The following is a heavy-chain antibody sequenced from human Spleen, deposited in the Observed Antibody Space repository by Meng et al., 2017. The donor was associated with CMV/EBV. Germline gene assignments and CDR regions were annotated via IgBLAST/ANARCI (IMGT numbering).Heavy chain of an antibody. Sequence: SLKISCAASGFTFDDYVMHWVRQAPGKGLEWVSGISWNSGSIGYADSVKGRFTISRDNSKNTLYLQMNSLRAEDTAVYYCAKAGGQLVLSYWGQGTLVTVSS. J-gene: IGHJ4*02. V-gene: IGHV3-9*01. CDR2: ISWNSGSI. CDR1: GFTFDDYV. D-gene: IGHD6-6*01. CDR3: AKAGGQLVLSY.